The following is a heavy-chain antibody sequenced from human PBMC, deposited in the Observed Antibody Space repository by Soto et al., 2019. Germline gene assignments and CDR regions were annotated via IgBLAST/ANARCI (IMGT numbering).Heavy chain of an antibody. CDR2: ISYAGDNR. V-gene: IGHV3-30*18. D-gene: IGHD6-25*01. J-gene: IGHJ4*02. CDR1: GFTFRTYG. Sequence: QVQLVESGGGVVQPGRSLRLSCAASGFTFRTYGMHWVRQAPGKGLEWVADISYAGDNRYYAESVKGRFTISRDNSKNTLYLQLNSLRHEDTDMYYCTKYTGPNSGWGFGSWGQGTLVTVSS. CDR3: TKYTGPNSGWGFGS.